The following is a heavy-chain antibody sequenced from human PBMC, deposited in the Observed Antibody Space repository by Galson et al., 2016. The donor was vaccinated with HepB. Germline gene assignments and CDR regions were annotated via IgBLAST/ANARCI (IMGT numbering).Heavy chain of an antibody. CDR1: GDSISSSGNF. CDR3: ARAPFYCGIGCSSLFDY. D-gene: IGHD2-21*02. J-gene: IGHJ4*02. Sequence: SETLSLTCTVSGDSISSSGNFRGWIRQPPGKGLEWLGTISYRGRTYQNPSLKSRVTISVDTSKKQFSLKLSSVTAADTAVYYCARAPFYCGIGCSSLFDYWGQGTLVTVSS. V-gene: IGHV4-39*01. CDR2: ISYRGRT.